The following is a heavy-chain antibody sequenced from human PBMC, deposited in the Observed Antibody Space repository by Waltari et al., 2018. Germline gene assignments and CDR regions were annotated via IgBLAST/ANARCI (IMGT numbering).Heavy chain of an antibody. D-gene: IGHD6-19*01. Sequence: QVQLVESGGGVVQPGGAVSLSCAVFGCTFSSYCMHWVRQAPGKGLEWVTFIRYDRTNKYYSDSVKGRFTISRDNSKNTLYLQMNSLRPEDTAVYYCAKDRGWPNYLDYWGQGTLVTVSS. CDR2: IRYDRTNK. J-gene: IGHJ4*02. V-gene: IGHV3-30*02. CDR1: GCTFSSYC. CDR3: AKDRGWPNYLDY.